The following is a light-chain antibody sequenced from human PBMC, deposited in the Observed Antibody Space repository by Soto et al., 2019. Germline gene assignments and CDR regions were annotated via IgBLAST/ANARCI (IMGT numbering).Light chain of an antibody. V-gene: IGKV3-15*01. J-gene: IGKJ1*01. CDR2: DAS. CDR3: QQYNNWPRT. Sequence: EIVLTQSPATLSLARGERATLSCRASQSVSSYLAWYQQKPGQAPRLLIYDASNRATGIPARFSGSGSGTEFTLTISSLQSEDFAVYYCQQYNNWPRTFGQGTKVDIK. CDR1: QSVSSY.